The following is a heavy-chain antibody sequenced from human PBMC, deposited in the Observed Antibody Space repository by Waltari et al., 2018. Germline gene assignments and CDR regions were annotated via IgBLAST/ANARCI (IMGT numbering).Heavy chain of an antibody. V-gene: IGHV4-39*02. CDR1: GASITSTQHS. Sequence: QLQLQESGPGLVKPSETLSLTCSVSGASITSTQHSCGWIRPPPGQGLEWFATISYNGATYSSPSLRGRVTVSRDTSMNYVSLKLGSVTAADTAVYYCATYIGASVGTAAFDVWGQGTMVTVSS. CDR2: ISYNGAT. J-gene: IGHJ3*01. D-gene: IGHD5-12*01. CDR3: ATYIGASVGTAAFDV.